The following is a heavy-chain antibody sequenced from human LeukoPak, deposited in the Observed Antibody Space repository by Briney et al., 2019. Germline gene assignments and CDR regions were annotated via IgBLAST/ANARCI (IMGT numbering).Heavy chain of an antibody. Sequence: SVKVSCKASGGTFSSYAISWVRQAPGQGLEWMGGIIPIFGTANYAQKFQGRVTITTDESASTAYMELSSLRSEDTAVYYCARGTPVGATKGAFDYWGQGTLVTVSS. CDR2: IIPIFGTA. J-gene: IGHJ4*02. V-gene: IGHV1-69*05. CDR3: ARGTPVGATKGAFDY. CDR1: GGTFSSYA. D-gene: IGHD1-26*01.